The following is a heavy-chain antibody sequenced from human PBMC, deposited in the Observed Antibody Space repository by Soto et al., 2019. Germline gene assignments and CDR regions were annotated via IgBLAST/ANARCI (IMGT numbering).Heavy chain of an antibody. J-gene: IGHJ4*02. CDR1: GFTVSNNY. V-gene: IGHV3-53*01. CDR2: IYSGGST. CDR3: ARDPPGIAASGGGG. D-gene: IGHD6-13*01. Sequence: EVQLVESGGGLIQPGGSLRLSCAASGFTVSNNYMRWVRQAPGKGLEWVSLIYSGGSTHYADSVKGRITISRDNSKTTLYLQMNSLRVEDTAVYYCARDPPGIAASGGGGWGQGTLVTVSS.